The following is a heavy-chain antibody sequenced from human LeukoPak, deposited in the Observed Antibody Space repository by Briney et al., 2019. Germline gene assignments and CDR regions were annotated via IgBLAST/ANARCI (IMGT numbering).Heavy chain of an antibody. Sequence: GGSLRLSCEASGFTVSSNDMSWVRQAPGKGLEWVSVIYSSGSTDYADSVKGRFTVSRDNSKNTLYLHMNSLRAEDTAVYYCARGPRGFDPWGQGTQVTVSS. CDR1: GFTVSSND. CDR2: IYSSGST. CDR3: ARGPRGFDP. J-gene: IGHJ5*02. V-gene: IGHV3-53*01.